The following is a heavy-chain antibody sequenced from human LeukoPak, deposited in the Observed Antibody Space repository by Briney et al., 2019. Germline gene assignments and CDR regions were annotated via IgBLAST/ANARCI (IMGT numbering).Heavy chain of an antibody. Sequence: SETLSLTCTVPGGSISSYYWSWIRQPAGKGLEWIGRIYTSGSTNYNPSLKSRVTMSVDTSKNQFSLKLSSVTAADTAVYYCARDPLTYYYDSSDAFDIWGQGTMVTVSS. CDR2: IYTSGST. J-gene: IGHJ3*02. CDR3: ARDPLTYYYDSSDAFDI. V-gene: IGHV4-4*07. D-gene: IGHD3-22*01. CDR1: GGSISSYY.